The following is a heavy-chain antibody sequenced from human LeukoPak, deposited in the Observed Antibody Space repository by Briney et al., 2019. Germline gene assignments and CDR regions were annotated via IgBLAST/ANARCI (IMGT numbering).Heavy chain of an antibody. V-gene: IGHV4-59*13. CDR2: IYYSGST. J-gene: IGHJ5*02. CDR1: GGSISSYY. D-gene: IGHD2-2*01. Sequence: PSETLSLTCTVSGGSISSYYWSWIRQPPGKELEWIGDIYYSGSTNYNPSLKSRVTISVDTSKNQFSLKLSSVTAADTAVYYCARVFVPCSSTSCYPRWWFDAWGQGTLVTVSS. CDR3: ARVFVPCSSTSCYPRWWFDA.